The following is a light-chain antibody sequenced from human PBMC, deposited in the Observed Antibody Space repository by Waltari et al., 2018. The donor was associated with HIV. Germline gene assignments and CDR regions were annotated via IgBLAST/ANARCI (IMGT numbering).Light chain of an antibody. CDR3: QSFDSSLNAYV. V-gene: IGLV1-40*01. Sequence: QSVLTQAPSVSGAPGQRVTLSCTGSSSNLGANFDVHRYHLLPGSSPTLLIFANSNRPSGVPYRFSGSKSGTSASLAITGLHPEDEAEYYCQSFDSSLNAYVFGTGTTVIVL. J-gene: IGLJ1*01. CDR2: ANS. CDR1: SSNLGANFD.